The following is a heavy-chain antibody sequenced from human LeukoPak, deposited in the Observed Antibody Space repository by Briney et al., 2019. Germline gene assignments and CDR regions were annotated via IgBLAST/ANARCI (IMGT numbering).Heavy chain of an antibody. CDR2: ISGSGGTT. CDR3: AKGARPGFHYYYMDV. D-gene: IGHD6-6*01. CDR1: GFTFSSYA. Sequence: QTGGSLRLSCAASGFTFSSYAMSWVRQAPGKGLEWVSGISGSGGTTYYADSVKGRFTISRDNSKNTLYLQMNSLRAEDTAVYYCAKGARPGFHYYYMDVWGKGTTVTVSS. J-gene: IGHJ6*03. V-gene: IGHV3-23*01.